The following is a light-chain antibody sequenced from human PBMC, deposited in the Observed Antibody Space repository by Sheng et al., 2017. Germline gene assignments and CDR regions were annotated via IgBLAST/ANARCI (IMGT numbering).Light chain of an antibody. CDR2: GAS. Sequence: EIVMTQSPATLSVSPGEGATLSCRASQSISTNLAWYQQKPGQAPRLLIFGASTRGTGIPARFSGSGSGTEFTFTISSLQPEDIATYYCQQYDNLPYTFGQGTKLRSN. J-gene: IGKJ2*01. CDR1: QSISTN. CDR3: QQYDNLPYT. V-gene: IGKV3-15*01.